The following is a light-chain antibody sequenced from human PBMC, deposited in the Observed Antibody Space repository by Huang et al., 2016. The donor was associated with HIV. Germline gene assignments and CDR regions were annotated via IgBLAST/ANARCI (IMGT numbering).Light chain of an antibody. V-gene: IGKV3-20*01. CDR1: HRINSDY. Sequence: ETVLTQSPGTLSLSPGDRATLSCRASHRINSDYLAWYQQKSGQAPRLLIYGSARSAPGIPHRFSGSGSGTDFTLTITSLESEDFAVYYCQQYDNSPWTFGQGTKVET. CDR2: GSA. J-gene: IGKJ1*01. CDR3: QQYDNSPWT.